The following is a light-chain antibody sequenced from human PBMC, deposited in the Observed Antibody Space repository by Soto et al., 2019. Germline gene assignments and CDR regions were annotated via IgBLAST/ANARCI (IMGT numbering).Light chain of an antibody. CDR2: EVS. J-gene: IGLJ2*01. CDR3: SSYTSSSTVI. V-gene: IGLV2-14*01. CDR1: SSDVGGYNY. Sequence: QSALTQPASVSGSPGQSMTISCTGTSSDVGGYNYVSWYQQHPGKAPKLMIYEVSNRPSGVSHRFSGTKSGNTASLTISGLQAEDEADYYCSSYTSSSTVIFGGGTKLTVL.